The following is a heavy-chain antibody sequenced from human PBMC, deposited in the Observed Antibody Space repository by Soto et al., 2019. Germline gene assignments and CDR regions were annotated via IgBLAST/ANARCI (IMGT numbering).Heavy chain of an antibody. CDR2: ISGSGGST. D-gene: IGHD6-19*01. CDR3: AKDDGSDGYSSGWYPGYYYCMDV. V-gene: IGHV3-23*01. CDR1: GFTFSSYA. J-gene: IGHJ6*02. Sequence: EVQLLESGGGLVQPGGSLRLSCAASGFTFSSYAMSWVRQAPGKGLECVSAISGSGGSTYYEDAVKGRFTISRDNSKNPLYLQMNSLRAEDTAVYYCAKDDGSDGYSSGWYPGYYYCMDVWGQWTTVTVSS.